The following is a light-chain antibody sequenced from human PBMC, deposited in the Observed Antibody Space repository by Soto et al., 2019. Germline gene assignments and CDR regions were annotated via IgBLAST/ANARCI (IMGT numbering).Light chain of an antibody. CDR3: SSFTSSTTYV. CDR2: DVS. CDR1: SSDVGGYNY. J-gene: IGLJ1*01. Sequence: QSVLTQPASVSGSPGHSITISCTGTSSDVGGYNYVSWYQQNPGKAPKLMIYDVSNRPSGVSNRFSGSKSGNTASLTISGLQAEDEADYYCSSFTSSTTYVFGTGTKVTVL. V-gene: IGLV2-14*03.